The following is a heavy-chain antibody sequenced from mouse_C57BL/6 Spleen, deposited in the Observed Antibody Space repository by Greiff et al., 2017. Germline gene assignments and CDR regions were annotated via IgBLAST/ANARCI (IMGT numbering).Heavy chain of an antibody. CDR3: ARGLTGTD. CDR1: GYTFTSYW. Sequence: QVQLQQSGAELVMPGASVKLSCKASGYTFTSYWMHWVKQRPGQGLEWIGEIDPSDSYTNYNQKFKGKSTLTVDKSSSTAYMQLSSLTSEDSAVYYCARGLTGTDWGQGTTLTVSS. J-gene: IGHJ2*01. CDR2: IDPSDSYT. D-gene: IGHD4-1*01. V-gene: IGHV1-69*01.